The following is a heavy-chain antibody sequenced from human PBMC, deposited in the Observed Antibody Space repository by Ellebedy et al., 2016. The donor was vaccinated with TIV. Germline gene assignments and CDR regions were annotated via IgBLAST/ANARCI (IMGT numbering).Heavy chain of an antibody. V-gene: IGHV3-23*01. D-gene: IGHD6-13*01. CDR3: AKDREAANGKGWVDY. CDR1: GFTFMNYA. CDR2: IRGSGGST. Sequence: GGSLRLSXAASGFTFMNYAMSWVRKAPGKGLVWVSTIRGSGGSTYYADSVRGRFTISRDNSKNTLYLEMNRLRAEDTAVYYCAKDREAANGKGWVDYWGQGTLVTVSS. J-gene: IGHJ4*02.